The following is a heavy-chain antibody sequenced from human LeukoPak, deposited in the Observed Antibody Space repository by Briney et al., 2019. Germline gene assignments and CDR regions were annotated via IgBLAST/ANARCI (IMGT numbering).Heavy chain of an antibody. D-gene: IGHD3-3*01. CDR3: ARGLTIFGVVITEKDAFDI. Sequence: ASVKLSCKASGYTFTSYGISWVRQAPGQGLEWMGWISAYNGNTNYAQKLQGRVTMTTDTSTSTAYMELRSLRSDDTAVYYCARGLTIFGVVITEKDAFDIWGQGTMVTVSS. J-gene: IGHJ3*02. CDR1: GYTFTSYG. V-gene: IGHV1-18*01. CDR2: ISAYNGNT.